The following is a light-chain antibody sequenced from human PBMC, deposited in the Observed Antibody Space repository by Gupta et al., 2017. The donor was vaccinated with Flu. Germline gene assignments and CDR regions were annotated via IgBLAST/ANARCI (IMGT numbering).Light chain of an antibody. Sequence: GVTISCSGSDSNIGGNFVYWYQQLPGTAPNLLIYRNNQRPSGVPDRFSASKSGTSASLAISGLRSEDEANYYCAAWDDRLSGYVFGSGTKVTVL. V-gene: IGLV1-47*01. CDR1: DSNIGGNF. CDR3: AAWDDRLSGYV. J-gene: IGLJ1*01. CDR2: RNN.